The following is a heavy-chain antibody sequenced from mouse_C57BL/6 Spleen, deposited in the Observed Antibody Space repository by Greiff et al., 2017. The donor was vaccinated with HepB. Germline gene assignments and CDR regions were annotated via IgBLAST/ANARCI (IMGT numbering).Heavy chain of an antibody. Sequence: EVQLVESGGDLVKPGGSLKLSCAASGFTFSSYGMSWVRQTPDKRLEWVATISSGGSYTYYPDSVKGRFTISRDNAKNTLYLQMSSLKSEDTAMYYCARQLGRGYFDYWGQGTTLTVSS. CDR1: GFTFSSYG. V-gene: IGHV5-6*01. J-gene: IGHJ2*01. CDR2: ISSGGSYT. D-gene: IGHD4-1*01. CDR3: ARQLGRGYFDY.